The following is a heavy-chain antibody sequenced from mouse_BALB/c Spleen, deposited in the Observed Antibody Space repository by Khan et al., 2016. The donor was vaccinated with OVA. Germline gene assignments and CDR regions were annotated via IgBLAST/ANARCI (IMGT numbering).Heavy chain of an antibody. J-gene: IGHJ2*01. CDR2: INPHIGET. D-gene: IGHD1-1*01. V-gene: IGHV1-20*02. Sequence: VQLQQSGPELVRPGASVKISCKASGYSFTGYFMNWVMQSHGKSIEWIGRINPHIGETFYNQRFKDKATLTVDESSSTAHMELRSLASEDSAVYYCTRIYRSDFDYWGQGTTRTVSS. CDR1: GYSFTGYF. CDR3: TRIYRSDFDY.